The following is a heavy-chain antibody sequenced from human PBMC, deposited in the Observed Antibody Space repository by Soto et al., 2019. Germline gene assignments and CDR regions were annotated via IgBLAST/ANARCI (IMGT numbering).Heavy chain of an antibody. J-gene: IGHJ4*02. V-gene: IGHV3-30*18. Sequence: QVQLVESGGGVVQPGRSLRLSCAASGFTFSSYGMHWVRQAPGKGLVWVAVISYDGSNKYYADSVKGRFTVSRDKSKNTLYLQVNSLRAEDTAVYYCAKDKVPVVVTAPFDYWDQGTLVTVSS. CDR3: AKDKVPVVVTAPFDY. CDR1: GFTFSSYG. D-gene: IGHD2-21*02. CDR2: ISYDGSNK.